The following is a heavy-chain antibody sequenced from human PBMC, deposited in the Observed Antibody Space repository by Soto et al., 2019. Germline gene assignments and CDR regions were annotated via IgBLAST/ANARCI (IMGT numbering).Heavy chain of an antibody. D-gene: IGHD4-17*01. J-gene: IGHJ4*02. Sequence: SETLSLTCAVYGGSFSGYYWSWIRQPPGKGLEWIGEINHSGSTNYNPSLKSRVTISVDTSKNQFSLKLSSVTAADTAVYYCARLEDGDPFDYWGQGTLVTVSS. V-gene: IGHV4-34*01. CDR3: ARLEDGDPFDY. CDR2: INHSGST. CDR1: GGSFSGYY.